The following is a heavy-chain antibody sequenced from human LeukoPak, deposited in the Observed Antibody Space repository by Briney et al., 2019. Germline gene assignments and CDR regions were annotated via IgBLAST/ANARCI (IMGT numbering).Heavy chain of an antibody. CDR2: MNPNSGNT. V-gene: IGHV1-8*03. J-gene: IGHJ5*02. Sequence: ASVKVSCKASGYTFTSYGISWVRQATGQGLEWMGWMNPNSGNTGYAQKFQGRVTITRNTSISTAYMELSSLRSEDTAVYYCARVHLYGSGSYYYWFDPWGQGTLVTVSS. D-gene: IGHD3-10*01. CDR1: GYTFTSYG. CDR3: ARVHLYGSGSYYYWFDP.